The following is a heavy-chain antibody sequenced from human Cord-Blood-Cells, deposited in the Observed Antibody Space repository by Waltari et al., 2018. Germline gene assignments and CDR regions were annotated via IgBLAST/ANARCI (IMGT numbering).Heavy chain of an antibody. V-gene: IGHV3-7*01. CDR1: GFTFSSYW. CDR2: IKQDGSEK. J-gene: IGHJ4*02. D-gene: IGHD3-9*01. Sequence: EVQLVESGGGLVQPGGSLRLSCAASGFTFSSYWMSWFRQAPGKGLEGVANIKQDGSEKYYVDSVKGRFTISRDNAKNSLYLQMNSLRAEDTAVYYCASVFFDWLLCYWGQGTLVTVSS. CDR3: ASVFFDWLLCY.